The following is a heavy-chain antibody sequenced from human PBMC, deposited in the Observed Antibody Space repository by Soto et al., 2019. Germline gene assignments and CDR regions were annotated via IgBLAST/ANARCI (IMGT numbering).Heavy chain of an antibody. CDR1: GFTFSDYA. D-gene: IGHD3-9*01. CDR2: ISDGGGSR. V-gene: IGHV3-23*01. Sequence: GGSLRLSCAVAGFTFSDYAMSWVRQAPGKGLEWVSDISDGGGSRQYADSVKGRFTISRDNSKNTLYLQMNSLRAEDTAFYYCSTRDFLTGSTYFFDSWGPGTLVTVSS. CDR3: STRDFLTGSTYFFDS. J-gene: IGHJ4*02.